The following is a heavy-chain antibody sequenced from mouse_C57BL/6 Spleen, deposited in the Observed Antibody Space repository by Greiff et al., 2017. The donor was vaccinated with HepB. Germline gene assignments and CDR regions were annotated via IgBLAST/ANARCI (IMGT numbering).Heavy chain of an antibody. CDR2: IDPSDSYT. V-gene: IGHV1-69*01. Sequence: QVQLQQPGAELVMPGASVKLSCKASGYTFTSYWMHWVKQRPGQGLEWIGEIDPSDSYTNYNQKFKGKSTLTVDKSSSTAYMQLSSLTSEDSAVYYCARNGTGYVDVWGTGTTVTVSS. CDR3: ARNGTGYVDV. D-gene: IGHD4-1*01. CDR1: GYTFTSYW. J-gene: IGHJ1*03.